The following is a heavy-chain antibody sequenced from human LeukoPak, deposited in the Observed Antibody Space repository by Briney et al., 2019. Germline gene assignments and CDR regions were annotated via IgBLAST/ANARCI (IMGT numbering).Heavy chain of an antibody. D-gene: IGHD5-12*01. CDR1: GFTFSNYE. J-gene: IGHJ3*02. V-gene: IGHV3-21*01. CDR2: ISSSSSYI. Sequence: GGSLRLSCAASGFTFSNYEMNWVRQAPGKGLEWVSSISSSSSYIYYADSVKGRFTISRDNAKNSLYLQMNSLRAEDTAVYYCARATTNDAFDIWGQGTMVTVSS. CDR3: ARATTNDAFDI.